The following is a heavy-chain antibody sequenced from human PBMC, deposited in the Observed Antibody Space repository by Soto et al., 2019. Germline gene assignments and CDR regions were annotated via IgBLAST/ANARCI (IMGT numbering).Heavy chain of an antibody. CDR1: GGTFSSYT. J-gene: IGHJ3*02. Sequence: QVQLVQSGAEVKKPGSSVKVSCKASGGTFSSYTISWVRQSPGQGLEWMGRIIPILGIANYAQKFQGRVTITADKSTSTAYMELSSLRSVDTAVYYCARATSYFDAFDIWGQGTMVTVSS. CDR3: ARATSYFDAFDI. D-gene: IGHD1-26*01. V-gene: IGHV1-69*02. CDR2: IIPILGIA.